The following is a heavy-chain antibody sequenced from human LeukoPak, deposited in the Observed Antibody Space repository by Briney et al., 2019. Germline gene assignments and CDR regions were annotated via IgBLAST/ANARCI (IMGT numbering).Heavy chain of an antibody. D-gene: IGHD1-26*01. CDR1: GFTFSSYG. J-gene: IGHJ3*02. CDR3: ARNHGVGATDRDAFDI. Sequence: SGGSLRLSCAASGFTFSSYGMHWVRQAPGKGLEWVAVIWYDGSNKYYADSVKGRFTISRDNSKNTLYLQMNSLRAEDTAVYYCARNHGVGATDRDAFDIWGQGTMVTVSS. V-gene: IGHV3-33*01. CDR2: IWYDGSNK.